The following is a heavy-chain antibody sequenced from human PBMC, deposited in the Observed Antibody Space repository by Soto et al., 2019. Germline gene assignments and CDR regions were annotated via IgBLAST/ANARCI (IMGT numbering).Heavy chain of an antibody. Sequence: PSETLSLTCTVSGGSISSGGYYWSWIRQHPGKGLEWIGYIYYSGSTYYNPSLKSRVTISVDTSKNQFSLKLSSVTAADTAVYYCVRCYDSSGYPRPNFDYWGQGTLVTVSS. CDR2: IYYSGST. V-gene: IGHV4-31*03. CDR3: VRCYDSSGYPRPNFDY. J-gene: IGHJ4*02. D-gene: IGHD3-22*01. CDR1: GGSISSGGYY.